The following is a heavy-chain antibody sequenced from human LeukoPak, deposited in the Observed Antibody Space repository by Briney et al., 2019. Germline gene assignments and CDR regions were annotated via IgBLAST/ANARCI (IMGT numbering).Heavy chain of an antibody. D-gene: IGHD2-15*01. V-gene: IGHV4-39*01. Sequence: KTSETLSLTCTVSGGSISRSSYFWAWIRQPPGKGLEWIGSIYYSGGTYYNPSLKSRVTISVDTSKNQFSLKLSSVTAADTAVYYCARQLYQNSKGWFDPWGQGTLVTVSS. J-gene: IGHJ5*02. CDR1: GGSISRSSYF. CDR3: ARQLYQNSKGWFDP. CDR2: IYYSGGT.